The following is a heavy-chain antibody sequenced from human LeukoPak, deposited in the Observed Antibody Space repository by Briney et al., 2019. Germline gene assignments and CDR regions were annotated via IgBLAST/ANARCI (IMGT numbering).Heavy chain of an antibody. CDR2: IKQDGSDK. CDR3: ARDLEIMITSGGVIAPRGAFDI. V-gene: IGHV3-7*01. J-gene: IGHJ3*02. Sequence: SGGSLRLSCAASGFTFSNYWMSWVRQAPGKGLEWVANIKQDGSDKYYVDSVKGRFTISRDNAKNSLYLQMNSLRAEDTAVYYCARDLEIMITSGGVIAPRGAFDIWGQGTMVTVSS. D-gene: IGHD3-16*02. CDR1: GFTFSNYW.